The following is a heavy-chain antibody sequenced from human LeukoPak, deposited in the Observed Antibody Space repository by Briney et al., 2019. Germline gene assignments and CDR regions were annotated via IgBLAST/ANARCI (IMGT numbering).Heavy chain of an antibody. CDR2: ISSSSSYI. V-gene: IGHV3-21*01. J-gene: IGHJ4*02. Sequence: GGSLRLSCAASGFTFSSYSMNWVRQAPGKGLEWVSSISSSSSYIYYADSVKGRFTISRDNAKNSLYLQMNSLRAEDTAVYYCARVHIAVAGPYVDYWGQGTLVTVSS. CDR1: GFTFSSYS. D-gene: IGHD6-19*01. CDR3: ARVHIAVAGPYVDY.